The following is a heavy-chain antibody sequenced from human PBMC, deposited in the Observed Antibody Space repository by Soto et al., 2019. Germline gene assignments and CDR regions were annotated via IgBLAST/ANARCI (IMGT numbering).Heavy chain of an antibody. J-gene: IGHJ6*02. Sequence: QVQLQESGPGLVKPSETLSLTCTVSGASISSGNYYWSWIRQPPGKGLEWIGYLYNSGDTFYNPSLKSRVTITLHTSKNQFSLKVDSVTAADTAVYYCASSYCGGDCYYYYWYGIDVWGQGTAVTVSS. V-gene: IGHV4-30-4*01. D-gene: IGHD2-21*02. CDR3: ASSYCGGDCYYYYWYGIDV. CDR1: GASISSGNYY. CDR2: LYNSGDT.